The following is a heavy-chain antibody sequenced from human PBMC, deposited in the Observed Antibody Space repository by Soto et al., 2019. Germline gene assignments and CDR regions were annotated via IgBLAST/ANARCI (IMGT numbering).Heavy chain of an antibody. J-gene: IGHJ4*02. D-gene: IGHD5-18*01. V-gene: IGHV3-7*03. Sequence: EVQLVESGGGLVQPGGSLRLSCAASGFTFSSYWMSWVRQAPGKGLEWVANIKQDGSEKYYVDSVKGRFTISRDNAKNALYLQMNSLRDEDTAVYYCARAYTAMVFESPTRFPRKTYYFDYWGQGTLVTVSS. CDR1: GFTFSSYW. CDR2: IKQDGSEK. CDR3: ARAYTAMVFESPTRFPRKTYYFDY.